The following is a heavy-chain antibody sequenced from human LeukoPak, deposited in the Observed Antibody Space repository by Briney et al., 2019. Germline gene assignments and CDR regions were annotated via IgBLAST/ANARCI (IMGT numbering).Heavy chain of an antibody. V-gene: IGHV1-2*02. Sequence: ASVKVSCKASGYTFTGYYMHWVRQAPGQGLEWMGWINPNSGGTNYAQKFQGRVTMTRDTSISTAYMELCRLRSDDTAVYYCARLPIRYSGSYYSIARWFDPWGQGTLVTVSS. CDR2: INPNSGGT. CDR3: ARLPIRYSGSYYSIARWFDP. J-gene: IGHJ5*02. CDR1: GYTFTGYY. D-gene: IGHD1-26*01.